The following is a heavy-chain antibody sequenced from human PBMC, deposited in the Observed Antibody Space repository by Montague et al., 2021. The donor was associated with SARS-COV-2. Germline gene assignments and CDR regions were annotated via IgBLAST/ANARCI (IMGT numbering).Heavy chain of an antibody. CDR1: GGSISSGGYS. CDR2: IYRSGAT. CDR3: ARDVVAAPGTFDY. V-gene: IGHV4-30-2*01. Sequence: TLSLTCAVSGGSISSGGYSWSWIRQPPGKGLEWIGYIYRSGATYYNPSLRSRVTMSVDTSKKQFSLRLSPVTAADTAVYYCARDVVAAPGTFDYWGQGTLVTVSS. D-gene: IGHD6-13*01. J-gene: IGHJ4*02.